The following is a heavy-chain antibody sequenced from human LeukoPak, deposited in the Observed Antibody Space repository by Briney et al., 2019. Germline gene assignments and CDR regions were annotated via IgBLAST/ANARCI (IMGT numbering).Heavy chain of an antibody. CDR3: ARVERYSSSWYGLVLSQGAYYYYGMDV. CDR1: GYTFTGYY. V-gene: IGHV1-2*02. J-gene: IGHJ6*02. D-gene: IGHD6-13*01. Sequence: GASVKVSCKASGYTFTGYYMHWVRQAPGQGLEWMGWINPNSGGTNYAQTFQGRVTMTRDTSISTAYMELSRLRSDDTAVYYCARVERYSSSWYGLVLSQGAYYYYGMDVWGQGTTVTVSS. CDR2: INPNSGGT.